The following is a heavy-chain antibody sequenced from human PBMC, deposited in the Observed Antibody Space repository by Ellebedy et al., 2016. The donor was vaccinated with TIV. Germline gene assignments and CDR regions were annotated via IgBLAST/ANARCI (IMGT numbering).Heavy chain of an antibody. CDR2: IYYSGST. CDR3: ARKDTAMVLDP. CDR1: GGSISSYY. Sequence: MPSETLSLTCTVSGGSISSYYWSWIRQPPGKGLEWIGYIYYSGSTNYNPSLKSRVTISVDTSKNQFSLKLSSVTAADTAVYYCARKDTAMVLDPWGQGTLVTVSS. J-gene: IGHJ5*02. V-gene: IGHV4-59*01. D-gene: IGHD5-18*01.